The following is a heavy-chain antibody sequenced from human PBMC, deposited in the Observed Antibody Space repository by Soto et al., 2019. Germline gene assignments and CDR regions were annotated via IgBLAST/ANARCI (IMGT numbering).Heavy chain of an antibody. CDR2: ISSSSSYT. Sequence: GGSLRLSCAASGFTFSDYYMSWIRQAPGKGLEWVSYISSSSSYTNYADSVKGRFTISRDNAKNSLYLQMNSLRAEDTAVYYCAKDLVPDFWSGYGGLDVWGRGTTVTVSS. D-gene: IGHD3-3*01. V-gene: IGHV3-11*05. CDR1: GFTFSDYY. CDR3: AKDLVPDFWSGYGGLDV. J-gene: IGHJ6*02.